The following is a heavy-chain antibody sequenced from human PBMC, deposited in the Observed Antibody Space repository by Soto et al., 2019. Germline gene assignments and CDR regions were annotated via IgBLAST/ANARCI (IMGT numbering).Heavy chain of an antibody. CDR3: ARTPDAIVGATFRYGMDV. CDR1: GFTFSSYA. V-gene: IGHV3-30-3*01. Sequence: QVQLVESGGGVVQPGRSLRLSCAAYGFTFSSYAMHWVRQAPGQGLEWVAVISYDGSNKYYADSVKGRFTISRDNSKKTLYLQMNSLRDEDTAVYYCARTPDAIVGATFRYGMDVWGQGTTVTVSS. D-gene: IGHD1-26*01. CDR2: ISYDGSNK. J-gene: IGHJ6*02.